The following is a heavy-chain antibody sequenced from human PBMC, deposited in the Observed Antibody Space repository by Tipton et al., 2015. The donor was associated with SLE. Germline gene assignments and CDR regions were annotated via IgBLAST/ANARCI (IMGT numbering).Heavy chain of an antibody. CDR1: GGSISTTGYF. CDR2: GFAGGPT. V-gene: IGHV4-61*02. J-gene: IGHJ3*02. CDR3: VREIDPFEI. Sequence: LRLSCTVSGGSISTTGYFWNWIRQPAGKGLEWIGRGFAGGPTDSKPSLKSRVTMSLDTSKNQFSLNLTSVTAADTAVYYCVREIDPFEICGPGQMVTVPS.